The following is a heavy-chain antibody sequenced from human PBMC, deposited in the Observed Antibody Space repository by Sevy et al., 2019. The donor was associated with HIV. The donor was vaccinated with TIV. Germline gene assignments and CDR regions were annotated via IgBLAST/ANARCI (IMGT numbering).Heavy chain of an antibody. J-gene: IGHJ4*02. CDR2: IKGDGSDK. CDR1: GFSFSANW. V-gene: IGHV3-7*01. D-gene: IGHD3-16*01. CDR3: THDTFGRFES. Sequence: GGSLRLSCAASGFSFSANWMNWVRQAPGKGLEWVANIKGDGSDKHYVDSVEGRFTISRDNAKNVLYLQMNSLRVEDTAVYYCTHDTFGRFESWGQGTLVTGSS.